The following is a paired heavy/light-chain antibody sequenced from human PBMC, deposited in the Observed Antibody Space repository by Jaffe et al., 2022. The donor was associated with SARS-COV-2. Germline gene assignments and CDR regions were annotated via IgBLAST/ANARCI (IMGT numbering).Heavy chain of an antibody. CDR2: ISGGGYDT. CDR1: GFTFGSYA. J-gene: IGHJ4*02. Sequence: EVQLVESGGGLVQPGGSLRLSCAASGFTFGSYAMTWVRQAPGKGLEWVSTISGGGYDTYYADSVKGRFTISRDNSKDTLYLQVNSLRAEDTAVYYCAKGDGSGSYTDYWGQGTLVTVSS. CDR3: AKGDGSGSYTDY. V-gene: IGHV3-23*04. D-gene: IGHD3-10*01.
Light chain of an antibody. J-gene: IGLJ3*02. CDR1: GSHSTSA. Sequence: QLVLTQSPSASASLGASVKLTCTLSGSHSTSAIAWHQQQPEKGPRFLMKLNSDGSHIKGDGIPDRFSGSSSGAERYLTISSLQSEDEADYYCQAWAPGIQVFGGGTKLTVL. V-gene: IGLV4-69*02. CDR3: QAWAPGIQV. CDR2: LNSDGSH.